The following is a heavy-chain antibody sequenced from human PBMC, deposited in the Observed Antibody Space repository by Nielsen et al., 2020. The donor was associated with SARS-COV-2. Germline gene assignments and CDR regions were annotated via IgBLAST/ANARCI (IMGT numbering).Heavy chain of an antibody. J-gene: IGHJ3*02. V-gene: IGHV3-23*01. Sequence: GESLKISCAASGFTFSSYAMSWVRQAPGKGLEWVSAISGSGGSTYYADSVKGRFTISRDNSKNTLYLQMNSLRAEDTAVYYCAGSGSYFAFDIWGQGTMVTVSS. D-gene: IGHD1-26*01. CDR3: AGSGSYFAFDI. CDR2: ISGSGGST. CDR1: GFTFSSYA.